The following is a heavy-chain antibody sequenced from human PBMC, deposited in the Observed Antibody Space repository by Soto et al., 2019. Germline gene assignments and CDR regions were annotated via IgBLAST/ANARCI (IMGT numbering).Heavy chain of an antibody. V-gene: IGHV3-23*01. Sequence: EVQLLESGGGLVQPGGSLRLSCATSGFTFSSYAMAWVRQAPGKGLEWVSAISGSGGSTYHAASVKGRFSSSRDNSRNKLDLQMNSLGAEDTAVYYCARAAHYDFWSGYYYMDGWGIGTTVTVSS. CDR2: ISGSGGST. J-gene: IGHJ6*03. CDR1: GFTFSSYA. CDR3: ARAAHYDFWSGYYYMDG. D-gene: IGHD3-3*01.